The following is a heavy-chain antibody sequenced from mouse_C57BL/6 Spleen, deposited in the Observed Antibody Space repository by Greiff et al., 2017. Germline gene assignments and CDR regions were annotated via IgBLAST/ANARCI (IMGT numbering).Heavy chain of an antibody. J-gene: IGHJ2*01. CDR1: GYTFTSYW. CDR2: IYPGSGST. Sequence: QVQLQQPGAELVKPGASVKMSCKASGYTFTSYWITWVKQRPGQGLEWIGDIYPGSGSTNYNEKFKSKATLTVDTSSSTAYMQLSSLTSEDSAVYYCASITTVVATSYFDYWGQGTTLTVSS. CDR3: ASITTVVATSYFDY. D-gene: IGHD1-1*01. V-gene: IGHV1-55*01.